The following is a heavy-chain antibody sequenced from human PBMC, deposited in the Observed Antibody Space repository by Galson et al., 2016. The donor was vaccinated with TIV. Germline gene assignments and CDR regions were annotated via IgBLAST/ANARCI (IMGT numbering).Heavy chain of an antibody. D-gene: IGHD3-9*01. V-gene: IGHV1-18*04. J-gene: IGHJ4*02. CDR1: GYTFTSYG. Sequence: SVKVSCKASGYTFTSYGISWVRQAPGQGLEWLGWISAYNSNTNYAQKLQGRVTMTTDTSTSTAYMELRSLRSDDTAVYFCARDRCDILTGCLLDYWGQGTLVTVSS. CDR3: ARDRCDILTGCLLDY. CDR2: ISAYNSNT.